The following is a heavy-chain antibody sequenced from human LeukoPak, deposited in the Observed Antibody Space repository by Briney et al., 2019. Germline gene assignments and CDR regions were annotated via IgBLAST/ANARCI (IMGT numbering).Heavy chain of an antibody. V-gene: IGHV3-48*01. CDR1: GFTFSSYW. Sequence: PGGSLRLSCAASGFTFSSYWMNWVRQAPGKGLEWVSYISSSSSTIYYADSVKGRFTISRDNAKNSLYLQMNSLRAEDTAVYYCARVLHYYYYYMDVWGKGTTVTVSS. CDR2: ISSSSSTI. J-gene: IGHJ6*03. CDR3: ARVLHYYYYYMDV. D-gene: IGHD2-15*01.